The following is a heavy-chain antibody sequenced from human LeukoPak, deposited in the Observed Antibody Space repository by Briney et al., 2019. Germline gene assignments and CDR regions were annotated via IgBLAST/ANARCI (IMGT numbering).Heavy chain of an antibody. CDR2: IHYSGST. CDR1: GGSISSHY. Sequence: SETLSLTCSVSGGSISSHYWSWIRQPPGKGLEWIGYIHYSGSTDHNPSLKSRVTISVDTSRKQFSLNLNSVTAADTAVYFCARHYYDSSGYPNYFHYWGQGTLVSVSS. V-gene: IGHV4-59*08. J-gene: IGHJ4*02. CDR3: ARHYYDSSGYPNYFHY. D-gene: IGHD3-22*01.